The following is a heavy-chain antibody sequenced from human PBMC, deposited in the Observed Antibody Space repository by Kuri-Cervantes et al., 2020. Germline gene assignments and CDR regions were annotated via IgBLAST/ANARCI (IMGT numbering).Heavy chain of an antibody. D-gene: IGHD2-15*01. CDR1: GYTFTSYY. V-gene: IGHV1-46*01. J-gene: IGHJ4*02. CDR3: ARGIEAGAVDY. Sequence: ASVKVSCKASGYTFTSYYMHWVRQASGQGLEWMGIINPSGGSTSYAQKFQGRVTITRDTSASTAYMELSSLRSEDTAVYYCARGIEAGAVDYWGQGTLVTVSS. CDR2: INPSGGST.